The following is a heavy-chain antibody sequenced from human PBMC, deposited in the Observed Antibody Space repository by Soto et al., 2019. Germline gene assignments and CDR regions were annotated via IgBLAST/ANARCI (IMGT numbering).Heavy chain of an antibody. CDR3: VRENYYYGMDV. Sequence: GGSMRLSCAASGFTVCSNYMSWVRQAPRKGLEWVSLNKNGGNTYYADSVEGRFTISRDNSKNKVFLQMNSLRAEDTAVYYCVRENYYYGMDVWGQGTTVTVSS. J-gene: IGHJ6*02. CDR1: GFTVCSNY. CDR2: NKNGGNT. V-gene: IGHV3-66*01.